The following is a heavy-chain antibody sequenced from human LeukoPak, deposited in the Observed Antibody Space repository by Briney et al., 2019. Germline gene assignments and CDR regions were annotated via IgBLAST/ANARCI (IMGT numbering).Heavy chain of an antibody. Sequence: GGSLRLSCAASGFTFSSYAMSWVRQAPGKGLEWVSAISGSGGSTYYADSVKGRFTISRDNSKNTLYLQMNSLRAEDTAVYYCAREGYYGSGSYYKQKEFDYWGQGTLVTVSS. J-gene: IGHJ4*02. D-gene: IGHD3-10*01. CDR2: ISGSGGST. CDR3: AREGYYGSGSYYKQKEFDY. CDR1: GFTFSSYA. V-gene: IGHV3-23*01.